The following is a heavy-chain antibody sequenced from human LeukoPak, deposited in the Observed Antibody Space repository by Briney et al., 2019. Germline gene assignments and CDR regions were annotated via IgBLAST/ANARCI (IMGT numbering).Heavy chain of an antibody. CDR1: GGSISSYY. J-gene: IGHJ4*02. V-gene: IGHV4-59*01. D-gene: IGHD3-10*01. CDR3: ASTAYGSGSYIHNY. Sequence: SETLSLTCTVSGGSISSYYWSWIRQPPGKGLEWIGYIYSSGSTNYNPSLKGRVTMSVDTSKNQFSLKLNSVTAADTAVYYCASTAYGSGSYIHNYWGQGTLVSVSS. CDR2: IYSSGST.